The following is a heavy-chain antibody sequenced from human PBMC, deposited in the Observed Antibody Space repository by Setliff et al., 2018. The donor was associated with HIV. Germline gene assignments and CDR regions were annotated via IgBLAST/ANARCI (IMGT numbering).Heavy chain of an antibody. D-gene: IGHD3-22*01. CDR1: GGSISGYY. Sequence: SETLSLTCSVSGGSISGYYWSWVRQPPGRGLQWIGYVSYSGSTSYNPSLNSRVIMSVDTSRDQFSLKLSSVTAADTAVYYCARGPSITMTNDAFDIWGQGTMVTVSS. CDR2: VSYSGST. V-gene: IGHV4-59*01. J-gene: IGHJ3*02. CDR3: ARGPSITMTNDAFDI.